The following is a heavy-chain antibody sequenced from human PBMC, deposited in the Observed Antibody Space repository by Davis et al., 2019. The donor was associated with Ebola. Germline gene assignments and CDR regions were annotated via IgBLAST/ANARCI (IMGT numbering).Heavy chain of an antibody. D-gene: IGHD3-10*01. V-gene: IGHV3-74*01. CDR2: INSDGSRT. CDR3: ARDRYYTIDV. Sequence: HTGGSLRLSCAASGFTFSSYPMHWVRQAAGKGLVWVSSINSDGSRTHYADSVKGRFTISRDNARNTLYLQMNSLRAEDTAVYYCARDRYYTIDVWGQGTTVTVSS. J-gene: IGHJ6*02. CDR1: GFTFSSYP.